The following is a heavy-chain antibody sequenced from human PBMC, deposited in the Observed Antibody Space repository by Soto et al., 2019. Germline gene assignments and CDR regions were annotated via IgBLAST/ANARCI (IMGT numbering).Heavy chain of an antibody. Sequence: ASVKVSCKASGYTFTGDYMHWVRQAPGQGLEWMGWINPNSGGTNYAQKFQGWVTMTRDTSISTAYMELSRLRSDDTAVYYCARSFRGATPYYYYGMDVWGQGTTVTVSS. CDR1: GYTFTGDY. D-gene: IGHD1-26*01. J-gene: IGHJ6*02. CDR2: INPNSGGT. V-gene: IGHV1-2*04. CDR3: ARSFRGATPYYYYGMDV.